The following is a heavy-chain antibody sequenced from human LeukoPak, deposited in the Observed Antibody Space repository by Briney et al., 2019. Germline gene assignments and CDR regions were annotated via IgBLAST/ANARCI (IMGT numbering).Heavy chain of an antibody. J-gene: IGHJ6*02. CDR3: ASLGSYYASGPNYGMDV. CDR1: GGSISSYY. D-gene: IGHD3-10*01. Sequence: SETLSLTCSVSGGSISSYYWSLIRQPPGKGLEWIGYIYYSGRTNYNPSLKSRVTISVDTSKNQFSLKLSSVTAADTAMYYCASLGSYYASGPNYGMDVWGQGTTVTVSS. V-gene: IGHV4-59*08. CDR2: IYYSGRT.